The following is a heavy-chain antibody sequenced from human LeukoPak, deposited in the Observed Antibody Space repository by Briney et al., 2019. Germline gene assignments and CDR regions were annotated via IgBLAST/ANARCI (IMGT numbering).Heavy chain of an antibody. D-gene: IGHD3-10*01. Sequence: SVKVSCKASGGTFSSYAISWVRQAPGHGLEWMGRIIPILGIANYAQKFQGRVTITADKSTSTAYMELSSLRSEDTAVYYCAREGTMVRGEDYGMDVWGQGTTVTVSS. J-gene: IGHJ6*02. CDR2: IIPILGIA. CDR1: GGTFSSYA. CDR3: AREGTMVRGEDYGMDV. V-gene: IGHV1-69*04.